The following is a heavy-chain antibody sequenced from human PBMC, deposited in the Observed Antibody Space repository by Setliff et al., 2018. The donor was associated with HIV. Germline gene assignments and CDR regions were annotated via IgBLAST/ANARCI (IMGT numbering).Heavy chain of an antibody. D-gene: IGHD2-21*02. Sequence: ASVTVSCKASGYTFTSYYIHWVRQAPGQGLEWMGVITPRTGSTTYAQKFQGRVTMTRDTSTSTVYMQLSSLRSEDTAVYYCARDCGGDYSCSYYYGMDVWGHGTTVTVSS. J-gene: IGHJ6*02. CDR2: ITPRTGST. CDR3: ARDCGGDYSCSYYYGMDV. CDR1: GYTFTSYY. V-gene: IGHV1-46*01.